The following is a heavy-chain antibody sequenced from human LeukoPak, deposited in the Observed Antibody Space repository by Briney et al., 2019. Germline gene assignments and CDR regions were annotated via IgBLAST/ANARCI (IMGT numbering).Heavy chain of an antibody. CDR3: ARDYDTVEGSGRYPSDY. CDR1: GYTFTSYA. J-gene: IGHJ4*02. Sequence: ASVKVSCKASGYTFTSYAMHWVRQAPGQRLEWMGWINAGNGNTKYSQKFQGRVTITRDTSASTAYMELSSLRSEDTAVYYCARDYDTVEGSGRYPSDYWGQGTLVTVSS. D-gene: IGHD3-10*01. CDR2: INAGNGNT. V-gene: IGHV1-3*01.